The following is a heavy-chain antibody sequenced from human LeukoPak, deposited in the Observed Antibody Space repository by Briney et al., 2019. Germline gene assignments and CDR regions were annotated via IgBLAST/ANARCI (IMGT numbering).Heavy chain of an antibody. D-gene: IGHD5-18*01. CDR1: GYTFTSYA. V-gene: IGHV1-3*01. Sequence: ASVKVSCKASGYTFTSYAMHWVRQAPGQRLEWMGWMNAGNGNTKYSQKFQGRVTITRDTSASTAYMKLSSLRSEDTAVYYCARRGIQLWLMGDSIPDAFDIWGQGTMVTVSS. J-gene: IGHJ3*02. CDR3: ARRGIQLWLMGDSIPDAFDI. CDR2: MNAGNGNT.